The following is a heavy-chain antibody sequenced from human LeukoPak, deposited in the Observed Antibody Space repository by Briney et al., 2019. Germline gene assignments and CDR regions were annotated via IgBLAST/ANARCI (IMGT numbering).Heavy chain of an antibody. Sequence: ASVKVSCKASGYTFTSYDINWVRQATGQGLEWMGWMNPNSGNIGYAQKFQGRVTITRNTSISTAYMELSSLRSEDTAVYYCARGYYDILTGYYNGYYYYYMDVWGKGTTVTISS. D-gene: IGHD3-9*01. CDR1: GYTFTSYD. J-gene: IGHJ6*03. CDR2: MNPNSGNI. CDR3: ARGYYDILTGYYNGYYYYYMDV. V-gene: IGHV1-8*03.